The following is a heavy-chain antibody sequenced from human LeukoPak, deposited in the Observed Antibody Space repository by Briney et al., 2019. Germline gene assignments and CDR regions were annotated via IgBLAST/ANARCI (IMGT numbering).Heavy chain of an antibody. Sequence: PGGSLRLSCAASGFTFRNYWIHWVRQAPGKGLVWVSRINPDGARTDYAGSVKGRFTISRDNAKNSLYLQMNSLRAEDTAVYYCARRHGMDVWGKGTTVTVSS. CDR1: GFTFRNYW. J-gene: IGHJ6*04. CDR3: ARRHGMDV. CDR2: INPDGART. V-gene: IGHV3-74*01.